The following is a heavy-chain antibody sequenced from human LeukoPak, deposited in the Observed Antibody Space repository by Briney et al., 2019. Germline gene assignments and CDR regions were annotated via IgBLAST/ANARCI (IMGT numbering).Heavy chain of an antibody. J-gene: IGHJ6*03. CDR1: GFTFSSYT. CDR3: VRDNPPDCSSTSCYKGFYYCYMDV. V-gene: IGHV3-30*04. CDR2: ISYDGSDK. D-gene: IGHD2-2*02. Sequence: GRSLRLSCAASGFTFSSYTMHWVRQAPGKGLEWVAIISYDGSDKYYADSVKGRFTISRDNSKNTLYLQMNSLRAEDTAVYYCVRDNPPDCSSTSCYKGFYYCYMDVWGKGTTVTVSS.